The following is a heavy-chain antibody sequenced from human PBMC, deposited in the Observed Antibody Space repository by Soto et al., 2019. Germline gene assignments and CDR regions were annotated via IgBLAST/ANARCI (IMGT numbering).Heavy chain of an antibody. J-gene: IGHJ4*02. V-gene: IGHV3-23*01. CDR3: AKEWGTRGYSYGYFDY. CDR1: GFTFSSYA. CDR2: ISGSGGST. D-gene: IGHD5-18*01. Sequence: GGSLRLSCAASGFTFSSYAMSWVRQAPGKGLEWVSAISGSGGSTYYADSVKCRLTISRDNSKNTLYLQMNSLRAEDTAVYYCAKEWGTRGYSYGYFDYWGQGTLVTVSS.